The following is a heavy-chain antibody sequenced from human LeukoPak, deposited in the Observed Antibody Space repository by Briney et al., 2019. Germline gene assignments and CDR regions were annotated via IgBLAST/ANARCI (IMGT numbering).Heavy chain of an antibody. CDR2: ISSSSSYI. D-gene: IGHD3-22*01. J-gene: IGHJ4*02. V-gene: IGHV3-21*01. Sequence: GGSLRLSCAASGFTFSSYSMNWVRQAPGKGLEWVSSISSSSSYIYYADSVKGRFTISRDNAKNSLYLQMNSLRAEDTAVYYCARDEEYYSDSSGYYYPYYFDYWGQGTLVTVSS. CDR3: ARDEEYYSDSSGYYYPYYFDY. CDR1: GFTFSSYS.